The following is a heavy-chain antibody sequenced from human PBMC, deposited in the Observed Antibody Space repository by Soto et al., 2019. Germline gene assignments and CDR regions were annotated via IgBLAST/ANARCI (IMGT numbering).Heavy chain of an antibody. CDR1: GFTFSSYG. D-gene: IGHD4-17*01. J-gene: IGHJ3*02. CDR2: ISYDGSNK. Sequence: PXGSLRLSCAASGFTFSSYGMHWVRQAPGKGLEWAAVISYDGSNKYYADSVKGRFTISRDNSKNTLYLQMNSLRAEDTAVYYCAGFTVNAFDIWGQGTMVTVSS. V-gene: IGHV3-30*03. CDR3: AGFTVNAFDI.